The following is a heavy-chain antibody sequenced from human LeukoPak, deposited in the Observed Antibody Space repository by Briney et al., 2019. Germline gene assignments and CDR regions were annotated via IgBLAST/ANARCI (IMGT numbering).Heavy chain of an antibody. V-gene: IGHV1-46*01. D-gene: IGHD4-17*01. CDR2: INPSGGST. CDR3: ARDFYGKHAFDI. J-gene: IGHJ3*02. Sequence: ASVKVSCKASGYTFTSYYMHWVRQTPGQGLEWMGIINPSGGSTSYAQKFQGRVTMTRDTSISTAYMELSRLRSDDTAVYYCARDFYGKHAFDIWGQGTMVTVSS. CDR1: GYTFTSYY.